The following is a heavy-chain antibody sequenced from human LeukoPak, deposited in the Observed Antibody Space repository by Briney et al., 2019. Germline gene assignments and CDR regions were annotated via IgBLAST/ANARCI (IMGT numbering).Heavy chain of an antibody. D-gene: IGHD3-16*01. J-gene: IGHJ3*01. CDR1: GVSISSYY. V-gene: IGHV4-59*12. CDR3: ARDSSEGGKAFDV. CDR2: IYYSGAT. Sequence: PSETLSLTCTVSGVSISSYYWSWIRQPPGKGREWIGYIYYSGATYYTPSLKSRVTLSVDTSKNQFSLTLSSMTAADTAVYYCARDSSEGGKAFDVWGQGTLVSVSS.